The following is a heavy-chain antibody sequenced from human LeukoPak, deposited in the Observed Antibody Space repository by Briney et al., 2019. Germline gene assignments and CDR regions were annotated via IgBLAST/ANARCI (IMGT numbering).Heavy chain of an antibody. Sequence: PGGSLRLSCAASGFTFSSYAMSWVRQAPGKGLEWVSAISGSGGSTYYADSVKGRFTISRNNSKNTLYLQMNSLRAEDTAVYYCAKAWWQWLVRFDYWGQGTLVTVSS. J-gene: IGHJ4*02. D-gene: IGHD6-19*01. CDR3: AKAWWQWLVRFDY. V-gene: IGHV3-23*01. CDR1: GFTFSSYA. CDR2: ISGSGGST.